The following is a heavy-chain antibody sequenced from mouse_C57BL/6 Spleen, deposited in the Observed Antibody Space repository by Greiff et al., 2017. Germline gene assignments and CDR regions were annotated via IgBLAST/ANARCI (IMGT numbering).Heavy chain of an antibody. CDR2: IYPGDGDT. D-gene: IGHD2-4*01. J-gene: IGHJ1*03. CDR1: GYAFSSYW. Sequence: LVEPGASVKISCKASGYAFSSYWMNWVKQRPGKGLEWFGQIYPGDGDTNYNGKFKGKATLTADKSSSTAYMQLSSLTSEDSAVYFCARGLPSYWYFGGWGTGTTVTVSS. V-gene: IGHV1-80*01. CDR3: ARGLPSYWYFGG.